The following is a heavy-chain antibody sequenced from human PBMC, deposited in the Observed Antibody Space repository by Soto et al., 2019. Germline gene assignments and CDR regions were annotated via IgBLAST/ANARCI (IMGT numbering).Heavy chain of an antibody. Sequence: GESLKISCKGSGYSFTSYWIGRVRPMPGKGLESMGITYPGDSDTRYSPSFQGQVTISAAKSISTAYLQWSSLKASDTAMYYCARLEVVPAAYGAGYFDYWGQGTLVTVSS. CDR2: TYPGDSDT. J-gene: IGHJ4*02. CDR1: GYSFTSYW. D-gene: IGHD2-2*01. CDR3: ARLEVVPAAYGAGYFDY. V-gene: IGHV5-51*01.